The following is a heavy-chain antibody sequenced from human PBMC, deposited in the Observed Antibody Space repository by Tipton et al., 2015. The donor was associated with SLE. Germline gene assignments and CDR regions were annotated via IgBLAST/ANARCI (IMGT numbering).Heavy chain of an antibody. D-gene: IGHD4-11*01. CDR2: IYTSGST. CDR3: ARPPTA. J-gene: IGHJ5*02. Sequence: TLSLTCTVSGVSISSYYWSWIRQPPGKGLEWIGYIYTSGSTNYNPSLKSRVTISVDTSKNQFSLKLSSVTAADTAVYYCARPPTAWGQGTLVTVSS. CDR1: GVSISSYY. V-gene: IGHV4-59*01.